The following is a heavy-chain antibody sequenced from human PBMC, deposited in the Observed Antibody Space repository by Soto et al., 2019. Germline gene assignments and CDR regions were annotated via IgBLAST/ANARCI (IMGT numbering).Heavy chain of an antibody. V-gene: IGHV4-59*01. CDR3: ARLATRYYFDY. Sequence: PSETLSLTCTVSGGSFSPNYWSWIRQPPGKGLEWVGYIYYGGTTSYNPSLQSRVTISVDTSKNQFSLKMSSVTAADTAVYYCARLATRYYFDYWGQGTLVTVS. CDR1: GGSFSPNY. D-gene: IGHD1-1*01. CDR2: IYYGGTT. J-gene: IGHJ4*02.